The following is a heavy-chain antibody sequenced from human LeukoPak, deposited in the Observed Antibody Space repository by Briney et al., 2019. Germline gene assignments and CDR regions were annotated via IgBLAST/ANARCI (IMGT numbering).Heavy chain of an antibody. Sequence: GGSLRLSCAASGLTFSSYWMSWVRQAPGKGLEWVANIKQDGSEKYYVDSVKGRFTISRDNAKNSLYLQMNSLRAEDTAVYYCARLPAYCSSTSCYYDYWGQGTLVTVSS. CDR2: IKQDGSEK. V-gene: IGHV3-7*01. D-gene: IGHD2-2*01. CDR1: GLTFSSYW. CDR3: ARLPAYCSSTSCYYDY. J-gene: IGHJ4*02.